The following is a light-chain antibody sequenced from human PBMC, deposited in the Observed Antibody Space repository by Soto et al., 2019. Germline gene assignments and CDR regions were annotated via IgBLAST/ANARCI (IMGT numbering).Light chain of an antibody. CDR3: QQYYSTPPT. CDR1: QSVFYISNNKNY. V-gene: IGKV4-1*01. J-gene: IGKJ4*01. CDR2: WAS. Sequence: DIVMTQSPDSLAVSLGEWATINCKSSQSVFYISNNKNYLAWYQQKPGQPPKLLIYWASTRESGVPDRFSGSGSGTDFTLTISSLQAEDVAVYYCQQYYSTPPTFGGGTKVEIK.